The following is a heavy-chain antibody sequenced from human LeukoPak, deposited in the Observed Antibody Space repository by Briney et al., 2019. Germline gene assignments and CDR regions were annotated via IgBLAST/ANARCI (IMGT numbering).Heavy chain of an antibody. CDR1: GFTFSSYG. CDR3: ARDRRYYDSSGTNTRPI. Sequence: GGTLRLSCAASGFTFSSYGMSWVRQAPGKGLEWVSAISGSGGFTYYADTVKGRFTISRDNSKNTLYLQMNSLRAEDTAVYYCARDRRYYDSSGTNTRPIWGQGTMVTVSS. CDR2: ISGSGGFT. V-gene: IGHV3-23*01. D-gene: IGHD3-22*01. J-gene: IGHJ3*02.